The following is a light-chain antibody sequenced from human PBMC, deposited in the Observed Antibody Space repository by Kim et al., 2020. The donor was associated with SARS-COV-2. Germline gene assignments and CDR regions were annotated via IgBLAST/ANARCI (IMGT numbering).Light chain of an antibody. V-gene: IGLV2-11*03. Sequence: SVTISCTGTSTDVGAYNYVSWYQEHPGKAPNLIIYDVTKRPSGVPDRFSGSKSGNTASLTISGLQADDEATYSCCSFAGTSTHLVFGTGTKVTVL. CDR1: STDVGAYNY. J-gene: IGLJ1*01. CDR3: CSFAGTSTHLV. CDR2: DVT.